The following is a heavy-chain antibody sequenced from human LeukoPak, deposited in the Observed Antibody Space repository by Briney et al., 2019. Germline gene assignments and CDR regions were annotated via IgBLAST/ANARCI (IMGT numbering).Heavy chain of an antibody. CDR3: ARGGGIAAAGSYWYFDL. V-gene: IGHV4-30-2*01. J-gene: IGHJ2*01. D-gene: IGHD6-13*01. CDR1: GGSISSGGYY. Sequence: SQTLSLTCTVSGGSISSGGYYWSWIRQPPGKGLEWIGYIYHSGSTYYNPSLKSRVTMSVDTSKRQFSLKLSSVTAADTAVYYCARGGGIAAAGSYWYFDLWGRGTLVTVSS. CDR2: IYHSGST.